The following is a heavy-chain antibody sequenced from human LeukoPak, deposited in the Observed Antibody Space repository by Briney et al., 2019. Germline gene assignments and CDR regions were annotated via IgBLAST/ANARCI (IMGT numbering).Heavy chain of an antibody. CDR1: GFTFNRFG. CDR2: TWYDGSNK. Sequence: GGSLRLSCATSGFTFNRFGMHWVRQAPGKGLEWVAVTWYDGSNKDYADSVKGRFTISRDNSKNTLYLQMSGLRAEDTAVYYCATSAHIEVGTAPPLDYWGQGTLVTVTS. J-gene: IGHJ4*02. V-gene: IGHV3-33*01. CDR3: ATSAHIEVGTAPPLDY. D-gene: IGHD2-21*02.